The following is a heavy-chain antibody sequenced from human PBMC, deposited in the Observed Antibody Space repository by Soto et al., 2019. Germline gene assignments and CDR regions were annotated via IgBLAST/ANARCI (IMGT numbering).Heavy chain of an antibody. J-gene: IGHJ6*02. Sequence: ASVKVSCKASGYTFTGYYMHWVRQAPGQGLEWMGWINPNSGGTNYAQKFQGRVTMTRDTSISTAYMELSRLRSDDTAVYYCAIPHPRYCTNGVCYGDYYYYYGMDVWGQGTTVTVSS. CDR3: AIPHPRYCTNGVCYGDYYYYYGMDV. CDR1: GYTFTGYY. V-gene: IGHV1-2*02. CDR2: INPNSGGT. D-gene: IGHD2-8*01.